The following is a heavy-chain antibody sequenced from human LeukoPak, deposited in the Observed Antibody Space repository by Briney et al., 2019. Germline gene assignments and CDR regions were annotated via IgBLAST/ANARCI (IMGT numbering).Heavy chain of an antibody. J-gene: IGHJ4*02. V-gene: IGHV1-8*01. D-gene: IGHD2-2*02. Sequence: GASVKVSCKASGYTFTSYDTNWVRQATGQGPEWMGWMNPNSGNTGYAQKFQGRVTMTRDMSTSTVYMELSSLRSEDTAVYYCARDRGCSSTSCYTNLDYWGQGTLVTVSS. CDR1: GYTFTSYD. CDR3: ARDRGCSSTSCYTNLDY. CDR2: MNPNSGNT.